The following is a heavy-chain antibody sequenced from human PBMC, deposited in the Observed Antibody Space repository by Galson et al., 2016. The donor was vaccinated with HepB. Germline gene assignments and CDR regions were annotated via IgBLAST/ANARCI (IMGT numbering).Heavy chain of an antibody. V-gene: IGHV4-4*02. CDR1: GGSISSSKW. J-gene: IGHJ4*02. CDR2: IYDSGNT. Sequence: SETLSLTCVVSGGSISSSKWWNWVRQPPGKGLEWIGEIYDSGNTNYNPSLKSRVTISLDKSKNQFSLNLRSVTAADTAVYYCASIPTVVNYWGQGTLVTVSS. D-gene: IGHD4-23*01. CDR3: ASIPTVVNY.